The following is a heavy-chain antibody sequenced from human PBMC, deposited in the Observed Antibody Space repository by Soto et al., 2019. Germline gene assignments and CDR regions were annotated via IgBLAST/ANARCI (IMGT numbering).Heavy chain of an antibody. Sequence: QPGGSLRLSCAAPGFTFSSYGMHWVRQAPGKGLEWVAVIWYDGSNKYYADSVKGRFTISRDNSKNTLYLQMNSLRAEDTAVYYCARDTGGSSDPYYFDYWGQGTLVTVSS. V-gene: IGHV3-33*01. D-gene: IGHD6-6*01. CDR2: IWYDGSNK. CDR1: GFTFSSYG. J-gene: IGHJ4*02. CDR3: ARDTGGSSDPYYFDY.